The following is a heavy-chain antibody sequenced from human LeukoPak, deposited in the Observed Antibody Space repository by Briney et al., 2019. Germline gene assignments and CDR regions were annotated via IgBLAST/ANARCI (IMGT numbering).Heavy chain of an antibody. CDR3: ARGYCSSTSCYTEYYYYYMDV. J-gene: IGHJ6*03. Sequence: ASVKVSCKASGYTFTGYYMHWVRQAPGQGLEWMGWINPNSGGTNYAQKLQGRVTMTRDTSISTAYMELSRLRSDDTAVYYCARGYCSSTSCYTEYYYYYMDVWGKGTTVTVSS. D-gene: IGHD2-2*02. V-gene: IGHV1-2*02. CDR1: GYTFTGYY. CDR2: INPNSGGT.